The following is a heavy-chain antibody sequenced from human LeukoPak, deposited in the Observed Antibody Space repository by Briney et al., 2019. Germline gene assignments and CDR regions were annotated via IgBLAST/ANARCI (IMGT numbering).Heavy chain of an antibody. Sequence: SETLSLTCSVSGGSISGYFWSWIRQPAGKGLEWIGRIYTSGSTNKNPSLKSRVTMSVDTSKKQFSLKLSSVTAADTAVYYCARDRYCSGRSCYGPPDYWGQGVLVTVSS. V-gene: IGHV4-4*07. J-gene: IGHJ4*02. CDR1: GGSISGYF. CDR3: ARDRYCSGRSCYGPPDY. D-gene: IGHD2-15*01. CDR2: IYTSGST.